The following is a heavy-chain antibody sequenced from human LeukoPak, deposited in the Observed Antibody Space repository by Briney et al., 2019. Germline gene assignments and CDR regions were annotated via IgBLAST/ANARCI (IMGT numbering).Heavy chain of an antibody. CDR2: IKQDGSEK. CDR3: ARAKGSSPAEYYYYYMDV. J-gene: IGHJ6*03. V-gene: IGHV3-7*01. D-gene: IGHD6-6*01. CDR1: GFTFSSYW. Sequence: GGSLRLSCAASGFTFSSYWMSWVRQAPGKGLEWVANIKQDGSEKYYVDSVKGRFTISRDNAKNSLYLQMNSLRAEDTAVCYCARAKGSSPAEYYYYYMDVWGKGTTVTISS.